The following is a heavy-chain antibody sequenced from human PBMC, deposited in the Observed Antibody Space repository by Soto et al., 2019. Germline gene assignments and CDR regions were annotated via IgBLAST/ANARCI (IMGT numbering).Heavy chain of an antibody. V-gene: IGHV3-23*01. CDR2: IWGSGDRT. D-gene: IGHD2-21*02. CDR1: GLAFRTYA. CDR3: AKNGPYCGGDCSSYFYGMDV. Sequence: PGGSLRLSCAASGLAFRTYAMAWVRQSPGKGLEWVSGIWGSGDRTFYADSVKGRLTISRDNSRNTLYLQMYSLTAEDTALYYCAKNGPYCGGDCSSYFYGMDVWGQGTTVTVSS. J-gene: IGHJ6*02.